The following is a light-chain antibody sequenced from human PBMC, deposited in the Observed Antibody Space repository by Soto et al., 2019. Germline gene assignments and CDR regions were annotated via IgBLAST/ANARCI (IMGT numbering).Light chain of an antibody. J-gene: IGLJ1*01. V-gene: IGLV2-23*01. Sequence: QSALSQPASVSGSPGQSITISCTGINSGVVNYEYVSWYQQFPDKAPKLIIYEGREWPSGVSDRFSGSKSDNAASLTISALQTEDEAEYFCLSYGKVFGTGTKLTVL. CDR2: EGR. CDR3: LSYGKV. CDR1: NSGVVNYEY.